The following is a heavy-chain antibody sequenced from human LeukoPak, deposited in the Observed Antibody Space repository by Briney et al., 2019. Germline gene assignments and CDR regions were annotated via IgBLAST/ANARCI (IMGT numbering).Heavy chain of an antibody. J-gene: IGHJ4*02. CDR1: GFTFSSYG. D-gene: IGHD2-21*01. CDR3: ARDGCGGDCSNDY. Sequence: PGGSLRLSCAASGFTFSSYGMHWVRQAPGKGLEWVAVIWYDGSNKYYADSVKGRFTISRDNSKNTLCLQMNSLRAEDTAVYYCARDGCGGDCSNDYWGQGTLVTVSS. CDR2: IWYDGSNK. V-gene: IGHV3-33*01.